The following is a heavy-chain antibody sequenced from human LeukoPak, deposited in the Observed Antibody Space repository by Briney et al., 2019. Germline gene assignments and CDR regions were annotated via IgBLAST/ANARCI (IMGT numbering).Heavy chain of an antibody. CDR3: ASPRAERSTWYAVDY. D-gene: IGHD6-13*01. CDR1: GYSISSAYY. V-gene: IGHV4-38-2*02. J-gene: IGHJ4*02. Sequence: PSETLSLTCSVSGYSISSAYYWGWIRQPPGKGLEWIGTMYHSGSTNYNPSLKSRVTISVDTSKNQFSLKLSSVTAADTAVYYCASPRAERSTWYAVDYWGQGTLVTVSA. CDR2: MYHSGST.